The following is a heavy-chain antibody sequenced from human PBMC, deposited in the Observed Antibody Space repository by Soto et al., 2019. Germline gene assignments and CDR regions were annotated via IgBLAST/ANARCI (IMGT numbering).Heavy chain of an antibody. CDR1: GLTFSSYG. V-gene: IGHV3-30*18. J-gene: IGHJ5*02. Sequence: GGSLRLSCAASGLTFSSYGRHWVRQAPGKGLEWVAVISYDGSNKYYADSVKGRFTISRDNSKNTLYLQMNSLRAEDTAVYYYAKGVLRALGPWGQGTLVTVSS. D-gene: IGHD3-16*01. CDR2: ISYDGSNK. CDR3: AKGVLRALGP.